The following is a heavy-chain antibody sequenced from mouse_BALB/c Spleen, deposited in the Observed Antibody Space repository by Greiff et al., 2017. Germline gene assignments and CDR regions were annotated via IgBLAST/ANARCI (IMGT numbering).Heavy chain of an antibody. D-gene: IGHD4-1*01. J-gene: IGHJ4*01. CDR2: INPGSGGT. CDR3: AKRLGRVDYAMDY. Sequence: QVQLQQSGAELVRPGTSVKVSCKASGYAFTNYLIEWVKQRPGQGLEWIGVINPGSGGTNYNEKFKGKATLTADKSSSTAYMQRSSLTADDSAVYFCAKRLGRVDYAMDYWGQGTSVTVSS. CDR1: GYAFTNYL. V-gene: IGHV1-54*01.